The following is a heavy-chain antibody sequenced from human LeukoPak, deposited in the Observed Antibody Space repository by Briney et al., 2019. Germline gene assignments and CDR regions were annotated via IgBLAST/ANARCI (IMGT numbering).Heavy chain of an antibody. D-gene: IGHD3-22*01. Sequence: SVTVSCKASGGTFSSYAISWVRQAPGQGLEWMGGIIPIFGTANYAQKFQGRVTITADESTSTAYMELSSLRSENTAVYYCARGSPYYYDSSEHFDYWGQGTLVTVSS. CDR2: IIPIFGTA. CDR1: GGTFSSYA. V-gene: IGHV1-69*13. CDR3: ARGSPYYYDSSEHFDY. J-gene: IGHJ4*02.